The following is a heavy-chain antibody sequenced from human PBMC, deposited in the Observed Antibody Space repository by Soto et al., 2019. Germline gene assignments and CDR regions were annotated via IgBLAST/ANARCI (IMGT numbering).Heavy chain of an antibody. J-gene: IGHJ4*02. CDR2: IDNDGSGT. Sequence: VQLVESGGGLVQPGGSLRLSCAASGIIFTNYWMHWVRQAPGKGLVWVSRIDNDGSGTSYADSVKGRFTISRDNAKNTVYLQMNSLRAEDTTVYYCTTVFEYWCQGTLVTVSS. CDR1: GIIFTNYW. V-gene: IGHV3-74*01. CDR3: TTVFEY.